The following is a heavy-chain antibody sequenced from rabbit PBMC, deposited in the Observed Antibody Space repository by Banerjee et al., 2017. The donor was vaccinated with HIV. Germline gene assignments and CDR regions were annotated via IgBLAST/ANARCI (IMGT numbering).Heavy chain of an antibody. J-gene: IGHJ4*01. CDR1: GFDFSNNA. CDR2: IDTGDGST. Sequence: QEQLVESGGGLVQPEGSLTLTCKASGFDFSNNAMCWVRQAPGKGLEWIASIDTGDGSTYYASWAKGRFTISKTSSTTVTLQMTSLTAADTATYFCARGGLWGPGTLVTVS. CDR3: ARGGL. V-gene: IGHV1S47*01.